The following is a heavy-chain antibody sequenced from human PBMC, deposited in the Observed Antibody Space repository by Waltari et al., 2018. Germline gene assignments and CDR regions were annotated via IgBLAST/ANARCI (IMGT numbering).Heavy chain of an antibody. Sequence: EVQLVESGGGLVKPGGSLRLSCATSGFTFSTYSMNWVRQAPGKGLEWVSARSSSSSNRYYADSVKGRFTIARDNAKNSMYMQLNSLRVEDTAIYYCARGVSITETPWFAYWGQGTLVTVSS. D-gene: IGHD5-12*01. V-gene: IGHV3-21*02. CDR1: GFTFSTYS. CDR2: RSSSSSNR. J-gene: IGHJ4*02. CDR3: ARGVSITETPWFAY.